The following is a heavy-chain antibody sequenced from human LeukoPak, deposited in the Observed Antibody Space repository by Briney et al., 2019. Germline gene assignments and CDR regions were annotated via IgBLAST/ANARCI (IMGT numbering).Heavy chain of an antibody. J-gene: IGHJ6*02. D-gene: IGHD3-3*01. CDR3: ARLGSHGDIQRWSGPPSYGMDV. Sequence: VASVKVSCKVSGYTLTELSLHWVRQATGKGLEWMGRFDPEDGEIIYAQKFQGRVTMTRDTSTSTVYMELSSLRSEDTAVYYCARLGSHGDIQRWSGPPSYGMDVWGQGTTVTVSS. CDR2: FDPEDGEI. CDR1: GYTLTELS. V-gene: IGHV1-24*01.